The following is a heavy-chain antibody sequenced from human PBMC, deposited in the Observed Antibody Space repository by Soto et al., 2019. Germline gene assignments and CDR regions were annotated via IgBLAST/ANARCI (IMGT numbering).Heavy chain of an antibody. D-gene: IGHD3-10*01. V-gene: IGHV5-51*01. Sequence: SLKISWKGSGYSFTSYWIGRVRQMPGKGLEWMGIIYPGDSETRYSPFFQGQVTIPADKSISTAYLHWSSLKASDTAMYYCARLADDYYGSGHANYGMDVWGQGTTVTVSS. CDR3: ARLADDYYGSGHANYGMDV. CDR1: GYSFTSYW. CDR2: IYPGDSET. J-gene: IGHJ6*02.